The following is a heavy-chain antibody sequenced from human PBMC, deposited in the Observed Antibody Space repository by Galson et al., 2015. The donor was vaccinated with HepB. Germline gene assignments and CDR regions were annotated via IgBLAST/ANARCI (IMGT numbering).Heavy chain of an antibody. V-gene: IGHV3-15*01. CDR1: GFTFSDAW. CDR2: IKSRTFGGTA. J-gene: IGHJ4*02. CDR3: TTTVRPEDFVDY. D-gene: IGHD1-14*01. Sequence: SLRLSCAASGFTFSDAWMSWVRQAPGKGLEWVGRIKSRTFGGTADYGTPVKGRFTISRDDSKHTLSLLMTSQKTEDTAVYYFTTTVRPEDFVDYWGQGSLVTVSS.